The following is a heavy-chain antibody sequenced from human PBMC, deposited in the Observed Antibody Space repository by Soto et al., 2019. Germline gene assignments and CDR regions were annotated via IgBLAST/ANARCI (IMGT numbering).Heavy chain of an antibody. V-gene: IGHV2-5*02. CDR2: IYWDDDK. Sequence: QITLKESGPTLVKPTQTLTLTCTFSGFSLSTSGVGVGWIRQPPGKALEWLALIYWDDDKRYSPSLKSRLTIXKXTXXNPVVLTMTNMDPVDTATYYCAHKRYTVTTWWFDPWGQGTLVTVSS. CDR3: AHKRYTVTTWWFDP. CDR1: GFSLSTSGVG. D-gene: IGHD4-17*01. J-gene: IGHJ5*02.